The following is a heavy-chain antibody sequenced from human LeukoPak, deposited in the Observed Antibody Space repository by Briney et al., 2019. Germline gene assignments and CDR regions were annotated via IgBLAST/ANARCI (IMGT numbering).Heavy chain of an antibody. Sequence: ASVKVSCKASGYTFNSFDINWVRQATGQGLEWMGWMNPNSGNTGYAQKFQGRVTMTRNTSISTAYMELSSLRSEDTAVYYCARSGVVVAATNDAFDIWGQGTMVTVSS. CDR3: ARSGVVVAATNDAFDI. V-gene: IGHV1-8*01. CDR1: GYTFNSFD. CDR2: MNPNSGNT. D-gene: IGHD2-15*01. J-gene: IGHJ3*02.